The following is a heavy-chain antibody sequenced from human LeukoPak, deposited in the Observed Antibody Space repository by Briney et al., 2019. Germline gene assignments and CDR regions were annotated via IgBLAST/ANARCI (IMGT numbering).Heavy chain of an antibody. CDR1: GGSISSSSYY. CDR2: IYYSGST. J-gene: IGHJ4*02. CDR3: ARDIYDFWSGYPRRIDY. V-gene: IGHV4-39*07. Sequence: SETLSLTCTVSGGSISSSSYYWGWIRQPPGKGLEWIGGIYYSGSTYYNPSLKSRVTISVDTSKNQFSLKLSSVTAADTAVYYCARDIYDFWSGYPRRIDYWGQGTLVTVSS. D-gene: IGHD3-3*01.